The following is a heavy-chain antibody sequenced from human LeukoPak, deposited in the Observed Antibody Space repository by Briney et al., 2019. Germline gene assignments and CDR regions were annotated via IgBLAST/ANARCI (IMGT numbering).Heavy chain of an antibody. J-gene: IGHJ4*02. CDR3: ARGRTATLSY. D-gene: IGHD5-18*01. CDR1: GGSISSSSYY. Sequence: PSETLSLTCTVSGGSISSSSYYWGWIRQPPGKGLEWIGSIYYSGSTYYNPSLKSRVTISVDTSKNQFSLKLSSVTAADTAVYYCARGRTATLSYWGQGTLVTVSS. V-gene: IGHV4-39*07. CDR2: IYYSGST.